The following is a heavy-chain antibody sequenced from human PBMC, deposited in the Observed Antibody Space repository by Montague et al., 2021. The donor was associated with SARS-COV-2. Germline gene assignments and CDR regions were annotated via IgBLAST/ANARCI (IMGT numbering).Heavy chain of an antibody. V-gene: IGHV4-59*01. Sequence: SETLSLTCTVSGASIRDYYWSWIRQPPGKGLEWIGYIYESGSTKSNPSLTSRLIMSVDTSRNQFSLTLSSVTTADTAVYYCARVRGLSGFYGYDPLYFYGMDVWGQGTTVIVSS. J-gene: IGHJ6*02. D-gene: IGHD5-12*01. CDR2: IYESGST. CDR3: ARVRGLSGFYGYDPLYFYGMDV. CDR1: GASIRDYY.